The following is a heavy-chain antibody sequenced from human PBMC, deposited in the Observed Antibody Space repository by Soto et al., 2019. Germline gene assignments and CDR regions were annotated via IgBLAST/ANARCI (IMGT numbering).Heavy chain of an antibody. V-gene: IGHV1-8*01. CDR3: ARGHNYSDSSGYSGD. CDR2: MNPNSGNT. D-gene: IGHD3-22*01. CDR1: GYTFTSYN. J-gene: IGHJ4*02. Sequence: QVQLVQSGAEVKKPGASVKVSCKASGYTFTSYNINWVRQATGQGLEWMGWMNPNSGNTGYAQKFQGRVTMTRSNSVRTDYMELTGLRSEDTAVYYCARGHNYSDSSGYSGDWSQGTLLTVSS.